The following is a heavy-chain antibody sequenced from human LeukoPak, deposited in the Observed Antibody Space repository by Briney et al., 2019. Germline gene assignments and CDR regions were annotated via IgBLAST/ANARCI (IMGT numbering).Heavy chain of an antibody. Sequence: SETLSLTCAVSGGSISSGGYSWSWIRQPPGKGLEWIGFIYHSGSTYYNPSLKSRVTISVDTSKNQFSLKLSSVTAADTAVYYCARHSVAYYYMDVWGKGTTVTVSS. CDR2: IYHSGST. V-gene: IGHV4-30-2*03. J-gene: IGHJ6*03. CDR3: ARHSVAYYYMDV. CDR1: GGSISSGGYS. D-gene: IGHD2-15*01.